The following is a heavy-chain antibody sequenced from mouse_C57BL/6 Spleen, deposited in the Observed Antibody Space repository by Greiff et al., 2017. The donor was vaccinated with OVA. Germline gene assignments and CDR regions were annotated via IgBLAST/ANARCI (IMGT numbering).Heavy chain of an antibody. CDR1: GFSLTSYG. D-gene: IGHD2-3*01. CDR3: AKPGWLPHWYFDD. V-gene: IGHV2-3*01. J-gene: IGHJ1*03. CDR2: IWGDGST. Sequence: VKLQESGPGLVAPSQSLSITCTVSGFSLTSYGVSWVRQPPGKGLEWLGEIWGDGSTNYYSALISRLSTSKDNSKSQVFLNQNSLQTDDTATYYCAKPGWLPHWYFDDWGTGTTVTVSS.